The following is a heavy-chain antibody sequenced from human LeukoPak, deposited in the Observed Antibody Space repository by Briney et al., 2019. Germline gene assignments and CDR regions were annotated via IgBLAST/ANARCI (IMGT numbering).Heavy chain of an antibody. CDR1: GYTFTSYA. J-gene: IGHJ6*02. CDR2: INAGNGNT. V-gene: IGHV1-3*01. Sequence: GASVKVSCKASGYTFTSYAMHWVRQAPGQRLEWMGWINAGNGNTKYSQKFQGRVTITRDTSASTAYMELSSLRSEDTAVYYCARDIGSRFLEWFIYYYGMDVWGQGTTVTVSS. CDR3: ARDIGSRFLEWFIYYYGMDV. D-gene: IGHD3-3*01.